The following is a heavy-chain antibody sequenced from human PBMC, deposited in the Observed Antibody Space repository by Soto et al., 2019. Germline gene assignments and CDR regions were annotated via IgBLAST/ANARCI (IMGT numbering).Heavy chain of an antibody. D-gene: IGHD1-7*01. CDR3: AKYNNGNSNGPYGMDV. CDR1: GFTFSSYS. J-gene: IGHJ6*04. Sequence: GGSLRLSCAASGFTFSSYSMNWVRQAPGKGLEWVSYISSSTSTIYYADSVKGRFTISRDNAKNSLYLQMNSLRDEDTAVYYCAKYNNGNSNGPYGMDVWGKGTTVTVSS. V-gene: IGHV3-48*02. CDR2: ISSSTSTI.